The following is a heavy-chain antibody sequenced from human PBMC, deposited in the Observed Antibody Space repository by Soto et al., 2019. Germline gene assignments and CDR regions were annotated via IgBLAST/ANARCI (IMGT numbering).Heavy chain of an antibody. D-gene: IGHD3-10*01. Sequence: EVQLVESGGGLVQPGRSLRLSCAASGFTVSSNYMSWVRQAPGKGLEWVSVIYSGGSTYYADSVKGRFTISRDNSKNTLYLQMNSVRAEDTAVYYCAREGRGDGYLDYWGQGTLVTVSS. CDR1: GFTVSSNY. V-gene: IGHV3-66*01. J-gene: IGHJ4*02. CDR3: AREGRGDGYLDY. CDR2: IYSGGST.